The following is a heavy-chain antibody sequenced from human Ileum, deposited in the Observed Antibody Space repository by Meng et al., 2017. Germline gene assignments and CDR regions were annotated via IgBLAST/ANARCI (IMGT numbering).Heavy chain of an antibody. D-gene: IGHD3-3*01. V-gene: IGHV3-74*01. Sequence: EGRLVEAGGDLVQPGGSLRLSCAASGFTFSSDWMHWVRQAPGKGLVWVSRINSDGSTTNYADSLKGRFTISRDDAKNTLYLQMNSLRAEDTAVYYCATGGSGYFNYWGQGTLVTVSS. CDR3: ATGGSGYFNY. CDR1: GFTFSSDW. J-gene: IGHJ4*02. CDR2: INSDGSTT.